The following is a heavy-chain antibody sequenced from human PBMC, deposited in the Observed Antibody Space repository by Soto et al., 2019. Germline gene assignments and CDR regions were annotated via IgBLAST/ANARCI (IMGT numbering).Heavy chain of an antibody. CDR1: GGSFSGYY. Sequence: SETLSLTCAVYGGSFSGYYWSWIRQPPGKGLEWIGEINHSGSTNYNPSLKSRVTISVDTSKNQFSLKLSSVTAADTAVYYCARGSRYYYGSGTFDYWGQGTLVTVSS. J-gene: IGHJ4*02. CDR3: ARGSRYYYGSGTFDY. CDR2: INHSGST. V-gene: IGHV4-34*01. D-gene: IGHD3-10*01.